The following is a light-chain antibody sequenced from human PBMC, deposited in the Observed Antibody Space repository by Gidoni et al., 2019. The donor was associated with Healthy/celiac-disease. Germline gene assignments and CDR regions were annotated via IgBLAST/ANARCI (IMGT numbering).Light chain of an antibody. V-gene: IGKV3-11*01. CDR3: QQRSNWPLT. CDR1: QIGSSY. J-gene: IGKJ5*01. Sequence: DIVLAQSPATLSLPPPERATRPCRARQIGSSYLAWYQQKPGQAPRLLIYDASNRATGIPARFSGSGSGTDFTLTISSLEPEDFAVYYCQQRSNWPLTFXQXTRLEIK. CDR2: DAS.